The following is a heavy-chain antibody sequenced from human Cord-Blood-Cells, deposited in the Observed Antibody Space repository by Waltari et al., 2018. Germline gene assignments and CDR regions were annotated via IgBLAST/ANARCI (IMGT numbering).Heavy chain of an antibody. CDR2: IRGMGGST. CDR1: GFTFSSYA. V-gene: IGHV3-23*01. J-gene: IGHJ4*02. D-gene: IGHD6-13*01. Sequence: EVQLLESGGGLVQPGGSLRLSCAASGFTFSSYAMSWVRQAPGKGLGWVSGIRGMGGSTYDADSVKGRFTISRDNSKNTLYLQMNSLRAEDTAVYYCAKGSSWYNSWGQGTLVTVSS. CDR3: AKGSSWYNS.